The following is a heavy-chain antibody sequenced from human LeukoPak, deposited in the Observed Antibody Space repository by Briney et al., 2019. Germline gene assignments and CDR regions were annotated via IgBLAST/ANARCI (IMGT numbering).Heavy chain of an antibody. Sequence: SSETLSLTCAVYGGSFSGYYWSWVRQHPGKGLEWIGYISYIGSTYSNPSLESRVTISADMSKNQFSLNLRSVTAADTAVYYCARNGVSSFDYWGQGTLVTVSS. CDR2: ISYIGST. J-gene: IGHJ4*02. V-gene: IGHV4-31*11. D-gene: IGHD2-8*01. CDR1: GGSFSGYY. CDR3: ARNGVSSFDY.